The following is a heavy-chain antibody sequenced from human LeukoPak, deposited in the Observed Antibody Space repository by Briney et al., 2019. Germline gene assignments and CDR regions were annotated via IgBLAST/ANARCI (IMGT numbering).Heavy chain of an antibody. D-gene: IGHD5-18*01. J-gene: IGHJ5*02. Sequence: GGSLRLSCAASGFTLSTYWMHWVRQAPGKGLVWVSRFNSDGRSTSYAEPVKGRFTISRDNAKNTVYLQMNSLRAEDTAVYYCAKAKPLWIQLANWFDPWGQGTLVTVSS. CDR1: GFTLSTYW. V-gene: IGHV3-74*01. CDR3: AKAKPLWIQLANWFDP. CDR2: FNSDGRST.